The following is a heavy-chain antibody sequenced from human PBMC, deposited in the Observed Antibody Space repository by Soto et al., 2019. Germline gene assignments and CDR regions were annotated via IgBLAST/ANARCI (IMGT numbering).Heavy chain of an antibody. D-gene: IGHD3-9*01. J-gene: IGHJ4*02. CDR1: GFTFTTYW. CDR3: ARDRVYPTGYYNPLDY. V-gene: IGHV3-74*01. Sequence: PGGSLRLSCAASGFTFTTYWMHWVRQAPGKGLVWVSRINPDGRTTDYADSVKGRFTISRDNAKNTLYLQMNSLSADDSAVYFCARDRVYPTGYYNPLDYWGQGTLVTVSS. CDR2: INPDGRTT.